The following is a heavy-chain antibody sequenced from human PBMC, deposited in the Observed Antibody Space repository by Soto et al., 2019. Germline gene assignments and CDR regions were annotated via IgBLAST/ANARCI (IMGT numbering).Heavy chain of an antibody. J-gene: IGHJ4*02. CDR3: ARAACGHLPLDN. Sequence: QVQLQESGPGLVKPSETLSLTCTVSGGSVSSGTFYWSWIRQPPGKGLEWIGYISYSGSTNYNSSLKSRVAISAVTSKNHFSLKLTSVTAADTAVYYCARAACGHLPLDNWGQGTLVTVSS. CDR2: ISYSGST. D-gene: IGHD2-21*01. CDR1: GGSVSSGTFY. V-gene: IGHV4-61*01.